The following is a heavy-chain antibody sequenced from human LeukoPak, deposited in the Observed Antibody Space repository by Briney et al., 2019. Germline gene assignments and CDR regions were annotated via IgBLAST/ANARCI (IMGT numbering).Heavy chain of an antibody. V-gene: IGHV3-53*01. CDR2: IYSGGST. CDR1: GFTVSSNY. J-gene: IGHJ4*02. CDR3: ARAKYSGYEIDY. Sequence: PGGSLRLSCAASGFTVSSNYMSWVRQAPGKGLEWVSVIYSGGSTYYADSVKGRFTISRGNSKNTLYLQMNSLRAEDTAVYYCARAKYSGYEIDYWGQGTLVTVSS. D-gene: IGHD5-12*01.